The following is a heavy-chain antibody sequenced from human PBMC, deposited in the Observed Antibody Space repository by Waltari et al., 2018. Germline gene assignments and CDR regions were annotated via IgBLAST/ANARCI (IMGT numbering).Heavy chain of an antibody. CDR1: GLSFSTYW. CDR2: INGDGSTT. Sequence: EVQLVESGGGLVQPGGSLRLSCAASGLSFSTYWMHWVRQGPGKGRVWVSLINGDGSTTNYADSGKGRFTISRDNAKNTLYLQMNSLRAEDTAVYYCAAPHSTSWYVSDYWGQGALVTVSS. CDR3: AAPHSTSWYVSDY. D-gene: IGHD2-2*01. J-gene: IGHJ4*02. V-gene: IGHV3-74*01.